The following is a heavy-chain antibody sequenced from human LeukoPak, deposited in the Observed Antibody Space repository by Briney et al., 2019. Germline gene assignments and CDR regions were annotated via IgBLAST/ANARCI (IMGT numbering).Heavy chain of an antibody. J-gene: IGHJ6*01. V-gene: IGHV3-9*01. CDR2: ISWNSGSI. CDR3: AKDKNFGVVSYGMDV. D-gene: IGHD3-3*01. Sequence: GGSLRLSCAASGFTFSSYAMSWVRQAPGKGLEWVSGISWNSGSIGYADSVKGRFTISRDNAKNSLYLQMNSLRAEDTAFYYCAKDKNFGVVSYGMDVWGQGTTVTVSS. CDR1: GFTFSSYA.